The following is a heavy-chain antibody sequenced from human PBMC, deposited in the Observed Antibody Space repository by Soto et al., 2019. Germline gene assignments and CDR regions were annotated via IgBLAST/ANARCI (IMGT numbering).Heavy chain of an antibody. D-gene: IGHD1-1*01. CDR2: VSASGLNT. CDR3: ARDRSRRTSGSFFDY. J-gene: IGHJ4*02. V-gene: IGHV3-23*01. Sequence: EVQLLESGGKLVQPGGSLTLSCAASGFTFSTYAMAWVRQAPGKGLEWVSGVSASGLNTDYADPVKGRFYISRDKSTNTGSLHMNSLRAEDTALYYCARDRSRRTSGSFFDYWGQGTPVTVSS. CDR1: GFTFSTYA.